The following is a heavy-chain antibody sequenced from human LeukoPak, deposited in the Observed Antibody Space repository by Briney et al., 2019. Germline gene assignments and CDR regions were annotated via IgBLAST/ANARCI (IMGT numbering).Heavy chain of an antibody. V-gene: IGHV1-69*05. D-gene: IGHD3-3*01. CDR2: IIPIFGTA. CDR1: GGTFSSYA. J-gene: IGHJ5*02. CDR3: ARVGYNFWSGYYRYWFDP. Sequence: ASVKVSCKASGGTFSSYAISWVRQAPGQGLEWMGGIIPIFGTANYAQKFQGRVTITTDESTSTAYMELSSLRTEDTAVYYCARVGYNFWSGYYRYWFDPWGQGTLVTVSS.